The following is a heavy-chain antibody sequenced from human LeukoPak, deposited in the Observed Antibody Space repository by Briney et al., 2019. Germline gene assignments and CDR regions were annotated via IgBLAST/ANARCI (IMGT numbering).Heavy chain of an antibody. Sequence: ASVKVSCQTSGYSFAGYFIHWVRQAPGQGLQWMGRVNPNSGGTEYEQSFQGRVTMTRDTSISTAYVEVSTLISDDTAVYYCARDLGSTSNWEFDYWGQGTLVTVSS. V-gene: IGHV1-2*06. J-gene: IGHJ4*02. D-gene: IGHD1-26*01. CDR2: VNPNSGGT. CDR1: GYSFAGYF. CDR3: ARDLGSTSNWEFDY.